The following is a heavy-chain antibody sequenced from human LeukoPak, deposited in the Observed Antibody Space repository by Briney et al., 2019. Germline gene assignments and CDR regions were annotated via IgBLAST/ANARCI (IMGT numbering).Heavy chain of an antibody. V-gene: IGHV4-4*09. D-gene: IGHD3-3*01. J-gene: IGHJ4*02. CDR3: ARSPPRDFWRGYYLDY. CDR2: IYTSGST. CDR1: GGSISNCY. Sequence: SETLSLTCTVSGGSISNCYWSWIRQPPGKGLEWIGYIYTSGSTNYNPSLKSRVTISVDTSKNQFSLKLSSVTAADTAVYYCARSPPRDFWRGYYLDYWGQGTLVPVSS.